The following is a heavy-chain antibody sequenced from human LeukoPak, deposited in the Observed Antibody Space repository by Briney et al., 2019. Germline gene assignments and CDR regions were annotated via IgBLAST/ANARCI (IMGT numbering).Heavy chain of an antibody. CDR3: ATRARGSPDL. J-gene: IGHJ5*02. Sequence: PSETLSLTCAVSGDSVSSSNYYWSWIRQPPGKGLEWIGYIYYSGNTNYNPSLKSRVTISVDTSKSQFSLKLSSVTAADTAVYYCATRARGSPDLWGQGTLVTVSS. CDR1: GDSVSSSNYY. D-gene: IGHD1-26*01. V-gene: IGHV4-61*01. CDR2: IYYSGNT.